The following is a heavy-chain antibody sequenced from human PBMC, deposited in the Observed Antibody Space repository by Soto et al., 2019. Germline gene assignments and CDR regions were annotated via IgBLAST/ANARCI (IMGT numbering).Heavy chain of an antibody. CDR2: IKSKTDGGTT. CDR3: TTAPAVIVGATPVPN. D-gene: IGHD1-26*01. CDR1: GFTFRNAW. Sequence: GSLRLSCAGSGFTFRNAWMSWVRQAPGKGLEWVGRIKSKTDGGTTDYAAPVKGRFTISRDDSKNTLYLQMNSLKTEDTAVYYCTTAPAVIVGATPVPNWSQGTLVTVSS. V-gene: IGHV3-15*01. J-gene: IGHJ4*02.